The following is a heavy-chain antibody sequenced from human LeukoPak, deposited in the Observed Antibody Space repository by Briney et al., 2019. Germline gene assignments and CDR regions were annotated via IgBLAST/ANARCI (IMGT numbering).Heavy chain of an antibody. CDR1: GFTFSDEY. CDR3: ARDPFMTTGWGIDY. D-gene: IGHD4-17*01. CDR2: ISGSGNII. V-gene: IGHV3-11*01. J-gene: IGHJ4*02. Sequence: GGSLRLSCAASGFTFSDEYMNWIRQAPGKGLEWVSYISGSGNIIYYADSVKGRFTISRDNARNSLYLQMNSLRVEDTAVYYCARDPFMTTGWGIDYWGQGTLVTVSS.